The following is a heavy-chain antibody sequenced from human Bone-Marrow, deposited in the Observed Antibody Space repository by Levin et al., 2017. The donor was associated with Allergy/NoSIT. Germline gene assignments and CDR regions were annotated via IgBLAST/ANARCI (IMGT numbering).Heavy chain of an antibody. V-gene: IGHV1-69*06. Sequence: SVKVSCKASGGTFSSYAISWVRQAPGQGLEWMGGIIPIFGTANYAQKFQGRVTITADKSTSTAYMELSSLRSEDTAVYYCARVATGTTWSYYYYMDVWGKGTTVTVSS. CDR3: ARVATGTTWSYYYYMDV. CDR1: GGTFSSYA. D-gene: IGHD1-7*01. CDR2: IIPIFGTA. J-gene: IGHJ6*03.